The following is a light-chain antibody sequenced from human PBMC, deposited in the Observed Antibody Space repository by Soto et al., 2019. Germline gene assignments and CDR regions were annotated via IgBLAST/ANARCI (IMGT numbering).Light chain of an antibody. V-gene: IGLV2-11*01. Sequence: QSVLTQPRSVSGAPGQSVTISCTGTSSDVGAFNYVSWYQQHPGKAPKLIIYDVTKRPSGVPDRFSGSKSGNTASLTISGLPDDDEGDYCRSSYAGPYAFVFGGGTKVTVL. CDR1: SSDVGAFNY. J-gene: IGLJ2*01. CDR2: DVT. CDR3: SSYAGPYAFV.